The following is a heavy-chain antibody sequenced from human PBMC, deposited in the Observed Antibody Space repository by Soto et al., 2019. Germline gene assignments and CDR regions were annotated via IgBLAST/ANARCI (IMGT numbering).Heavy chain of an antibody. Sequence: GGSLRLSCAASGFTFSSNAMSWVRQTPGKGLEWVSAITGSGDNSWYADSVKGRFTISRDNSKNTLYLQMDSLRAEDTAVYYCAIAMAGKWHPLDYWGHGTLVTVSS. CDR2: ITGSGDNS. CDR1: GFTFSSNA. V-gene: IGHV3-23*01. CDR3: AIAMAGKWHPLDY. D-gene: IGHD6-19*01. J-gene: IGHJ4*01.